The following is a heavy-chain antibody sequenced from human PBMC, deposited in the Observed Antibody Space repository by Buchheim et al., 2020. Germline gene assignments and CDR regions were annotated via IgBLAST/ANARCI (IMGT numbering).Heavy chain of an antibody. CDR1: GFTFSSYG. V-gene: IGHV3-30*18. Sequence: QAQLVESGGGVVQPGRSLRLSCAASGFTFSSYGMHWVRQAPGKGLEWVAVISYDGSNKYYADSVKGRFTISRDNSKNTLYLQMNSLRAEDTAVYYCAKDDYGDYGDSDYWGQGTL. CDR3: AKDDYGDYGDSDY. CDR2: ISYDGSNK. J-gene: IGHJ4*02. D-gene: IGHD4-17*01.